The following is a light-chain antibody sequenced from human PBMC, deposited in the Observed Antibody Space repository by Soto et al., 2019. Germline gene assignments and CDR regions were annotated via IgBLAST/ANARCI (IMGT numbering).Light chain of an antibody. V-gene: IGKV2-30*01. Sequence: DVVMTQSPLSLPVTLGQPASISCRSSQSLVYSDGNTYLNWFQQRPGQSPRRLIYKVSNRDSGDPDRLSGSGSGTDFTLKISRVEAEDVGLYYCMQGTHWPWTFGQGTKVEIK. CDR2: KVS. J-gene: IGKJ1*01. CDR1: QSLVYSDGNTY. CDR3: MQGTHWPWT.